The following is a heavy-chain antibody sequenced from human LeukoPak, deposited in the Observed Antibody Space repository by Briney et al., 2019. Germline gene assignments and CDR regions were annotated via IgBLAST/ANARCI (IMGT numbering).Heavy chain of an antibody. CDR1: GFTFSNYG. D-gene: IGHD2/OR15-2a*01. J-gene: IGHJ4*02. Sequence: GGSLRLSCAASGFTFSNYGMHWVRQAPGKGLEWVAVIATDGRDKKYADSVKGRFTISRDNSKNTLYLEMNSLRPEDTAVYYCAREGPRGNSQFDYWGQGTLVTVSS. CDR3: AREGPRGNSQFDY. CDR2: IATDGRDK. V-gene: IGHV3-30*03.